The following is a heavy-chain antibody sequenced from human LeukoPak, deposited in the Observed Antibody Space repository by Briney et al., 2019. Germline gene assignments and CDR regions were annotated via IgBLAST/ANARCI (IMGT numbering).Heavy chain of an antibody. CDR1: GFTFSSYW. D-gene: IGHD1-1*01. CDR2: INSDGSST. V-gene: IGHV3-74*01. Sequence: GGSLRLSCAASGFTFSSYWMHWVRQAPGKGLVWVSRINSDGSSTSYADSVKGRFTISRDNAKNTLYLQMNSLRAEDTAVYYCARQLNPHKLPSLRVYYMDVWGKGTTVTISS. CDR3: ARQLNPHKLPSLRVYYMDV. J-gene: IGHJ6*03.